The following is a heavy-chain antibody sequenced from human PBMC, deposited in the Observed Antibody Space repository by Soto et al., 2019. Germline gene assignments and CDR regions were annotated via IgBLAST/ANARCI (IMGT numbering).Heavy chain of an antibody. J-gene: IGHJ6*03. CDR2: INHSGST. D-gene: IGHD2-2*01. CDR1: GGSFSGYY. CDR3: ARCVVVPAAVYYYYMEV. V-gene: IGHV4-34*01. Sequence: SETLSLTCAVYGGSFSGYYWSWIRQPPGKGLEWIGEINHSGSTNYNPSLKSRVTISVDTSKNQFSLKLSSVTAADTAVYYCARCVVVPAAVYYYYMEVWGKGTTVTVSS.